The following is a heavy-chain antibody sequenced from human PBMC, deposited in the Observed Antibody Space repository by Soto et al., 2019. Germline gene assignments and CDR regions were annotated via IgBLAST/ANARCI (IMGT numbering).Heavy chain of an antibody. CDR2: ISSSGSTI. Sequence: GGSLRLSCAASGFPFSSYSMNWVRQAPGKGLDWVSYISSSGSTIYYADSVKGRFTISRDNAKNSLYLQMNSLRAEDTAVYYCARDPYYDFWSGLNYYYYGMDVWGQGTTVTVSS. J-gene: IGHJ6*02. CDR1: GFPFSSYS. D-gene: IGHD3-3*01. CDR3: ARDPYYDFWSGLNYYYYGMDV. V-gene: IGHV3-48*04.